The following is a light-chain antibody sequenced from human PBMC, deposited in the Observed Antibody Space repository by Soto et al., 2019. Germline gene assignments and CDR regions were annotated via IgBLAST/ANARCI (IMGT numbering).Light chain of an antibody. J-gene: IGLJ3*02. V-gene: IGLV1-47*01. Sequence: QSALTQPPSASGTPGQRVTISCSGSSSNIGSNYVYWYQHLPGTAPKLLIYRSSQRPSGVPDRFSGSKSGPSASLAISGLRSEDEGDYYCAAWDDSLSGLWVFGGGTKLTVL. CDR2: RSS. CDR1: SSNIGSNY. CDR3: AAWDDSLSGLWV.